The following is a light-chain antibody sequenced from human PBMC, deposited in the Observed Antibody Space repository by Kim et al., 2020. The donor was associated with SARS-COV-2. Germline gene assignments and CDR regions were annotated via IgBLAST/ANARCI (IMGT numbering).Light chain of an antibody. V-gene: IGLV1-51*01. Sequence: QSVLTQPPSVSAAPGQRVTISCSGTSSNIGNNYVSWYQQLPGTAPKLIIYANDKRSSGIPDRFSGSKSGASATLVITGLQTGDEADYYCGTWDSSLSEVFGGGTQLTVL. CDR2: AND. J-gene: IGLJ7*01. CDR3: GTWDSSLSEV. CDR1: SSNIGNNY.